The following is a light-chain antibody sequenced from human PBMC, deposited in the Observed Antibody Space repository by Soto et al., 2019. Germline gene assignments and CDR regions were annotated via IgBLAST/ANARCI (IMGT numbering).Light chain of an antibody. V-gene: IGKV3-15*01. Sequence: EIMMTQSPATLSVSPGERATLSCRASQSVSSNLAWYQQKPGQAPRLLIYGASTRATGIPARFSGSGSGTEFTLTISSLQSEDFAVYYCQQYSNWPQFTFGQGTKLEIK. CDR2: GAS. J-gene: IGKJ2*01. CDR1: QSVSSN. CDR3: QQYSNWPQFT.